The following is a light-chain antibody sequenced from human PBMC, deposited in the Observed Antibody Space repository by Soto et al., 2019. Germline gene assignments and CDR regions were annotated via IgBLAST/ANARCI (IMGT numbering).Light chain of an antibody. CDR2: EDN. CDR1: SGSIASNY. Sequence: NFMLTQPHSVSESPGQTVTISCTRSSGSIASNYVQWYQQRPGSAPTTVIYEDNQRPSGVPDRFSCSIDSSSNSASLTISGLKAEDEAYYYCQSYDSTSWVFGGGTKLTVL. J-gene: IGLJ3*02. CDR3: QSYDSTSWV. V-gene: IGLV6-57*04.